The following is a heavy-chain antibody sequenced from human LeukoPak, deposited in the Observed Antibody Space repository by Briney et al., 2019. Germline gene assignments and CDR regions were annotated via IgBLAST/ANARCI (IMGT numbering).Heavy chain of an antibody. CDR3: ARVGSGRYCSSTSCYTDLAAFDI. D-gene: IGHD2-2*02. CDR2: IYTSGST. J-gene: IGHJ3*02. CDR1: GVSISSYY. Sequence: ASETLSLTCTVSGVSISSYYWSWLRQPAGKGLEWIGRIYTSGSTNYNPSLKSRVTMSVDTSKNQFSLKLSSVTAADTAVYYCARVGSGRYCSSTSCYTDLAAFDIWGQGTMVTVSS. V-gene: IGHV4-4*07.